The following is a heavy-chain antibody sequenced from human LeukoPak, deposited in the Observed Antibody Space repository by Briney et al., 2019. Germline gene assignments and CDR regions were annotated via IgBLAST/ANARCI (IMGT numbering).Heavy chain of an antibody. CDR3: ARGRYSYGGLDY. J-gene: IGHJ4*02. Sequence: SETLSLTCAVYGGSFSGYYWIWIRQPPGKGLEWIGEINHSGSTNYNPSLKSRVTISVDTSKNQFSLKLSSATAADTAVYYCARGRYSYGGLDYWGQGTLVTVSS. V-gene: IGHV4-34*01. CDR2: INHSGST. CDR1: GGSFSGYY. D-gene: IGHD5-18*01.